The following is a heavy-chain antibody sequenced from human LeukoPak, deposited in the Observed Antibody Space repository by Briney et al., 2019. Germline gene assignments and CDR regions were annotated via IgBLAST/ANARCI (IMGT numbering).Heavy chain of an antibody. Sequence: ASVKVSCKASGYTFTSYYMHWVRQATGQGLEWMGWMNPNSGNTGYAQKFQGRVTMTRNTSISTAYMELSSLRSEDTAVYYCARGTIAHQRWLQFRRREAWSVPDYWGQGTLVTVSS. CDR1: GYTFTSYY. V-gene: IGHV1-8*02. J-gene: IGHJ4*02. CDR3: ARGTIAHQRWLQFRRREAWSVPDY. CDR2: MNPNSGNT. D-gene: IGHD5-24*01.